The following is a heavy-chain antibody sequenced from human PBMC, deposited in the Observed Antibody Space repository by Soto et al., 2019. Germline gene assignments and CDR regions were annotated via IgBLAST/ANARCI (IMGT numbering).Heavy chain of an antibody. D-gene: IGHD2-2*01. CDR1: GYAFTSYG. V-gene: IGHV1-18*01. CDR2: ISAYNGNT. CDR3: ARLGYCMCTSCYYYHYGMDF. Sequence: ASVKVSCKASGYAFTSYGISWVRQAPGQGLEWMGWISAYNGNTNYAQKLQGRVTMTTDTSTSTAYMELRSLRSDDTAVYYCARLGYCMCTSCYYYHYGMDFWGQGTTVPVSS. J-gene: IGHJ6*02.